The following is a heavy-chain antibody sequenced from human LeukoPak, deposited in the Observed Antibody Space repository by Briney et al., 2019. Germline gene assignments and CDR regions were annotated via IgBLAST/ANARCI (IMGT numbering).Heavy chain of an antibody. D-gene: IGHD5-12*01. CDR1: GGSVSSGSYY. CDR3: ARVLRGHSGYDYYFDY. J-gene: IGHJ4*02. CDR2: IYYSGST. V-gene: IGHV4-61*01. Sequence: SETLSLTCPVSGGSVSSGSYYWSWIRQPPGKGLEWFGYIYYSGSTNYNPSLKSRVTISVDTSKNQFSLKLSSVTAADTAVYYCARVLRGHSGYDYYFDYWGQGTLVTVSS.